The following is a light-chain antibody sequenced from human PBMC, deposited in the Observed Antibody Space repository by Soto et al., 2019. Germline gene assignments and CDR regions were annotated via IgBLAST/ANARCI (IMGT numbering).Light chain of an antibody. Sequence: QSALTQPASVSGSPGQSITISCTGTSSDVGSYNLVSWYQQHPGKAPKVTIFEVSKRPSGVSNRFSGSKSGNTASMTISGLQAEDEADYYCCSYATSSTPWVFGGGTKLTVL. J-gene: IGLJ3*02. V-gene: IGLV2-23*02. CDR2: EVS. CDR3: CSYATSSTPWV. CDR1: SSDVGSYNL.